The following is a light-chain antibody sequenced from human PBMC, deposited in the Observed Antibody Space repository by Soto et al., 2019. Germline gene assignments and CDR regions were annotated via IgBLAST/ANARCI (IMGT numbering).Light chain of an antibody. CDR3: QQYSTYPYT. V-gene: IGKV1-5*03. CDR1: QSISSW. J-gene: IGKJ2*01. Sequence: DIQMTQSPSTLSASVGDRVTITCRASQSISSWLAWYQQKPGEAPKLLIYKASSLESGVPSRFSGSGSGTEFTLTIGCLQPDDFATYYCQQYSTYPYTFGQGTRLETK. CDR2: KAS.